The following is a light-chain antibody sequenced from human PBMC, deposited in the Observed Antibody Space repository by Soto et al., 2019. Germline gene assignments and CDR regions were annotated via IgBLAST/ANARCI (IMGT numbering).Light chain of an antibody. Sequence: CERKRAASGSGAAGRGISISCTGTRSDVGGYNYVYWHQQHPGKAPKLMIYDVTNRPSGVSDRFSGSKSGNTASLTISGLQAEDEAAYYCSSYTSSSTYVFGAGTKVTVL. J-gene: IGLJ1*01. CDR3: SSYTSSSTYV. CDR1: RSDVGGYNY. CDR2: DVT. V-gene: IGLV2-14*01.